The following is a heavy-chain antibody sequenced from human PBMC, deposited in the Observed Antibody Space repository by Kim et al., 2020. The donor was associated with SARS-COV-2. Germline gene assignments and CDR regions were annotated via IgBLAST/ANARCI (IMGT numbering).Heavy chain of an antibody. D-gene: IGHD6-19*01. Sequence: STNYNPSLKSRVTISVDTSKNQFSLKLSSVTAADMAVYYCASFWQWLVPYWGQGTLVTVSS. CDR2: ST. J-gene: IGHJ4*02. V-gene: IGHV4-59*01. CDR3: ASFWQWLVPY.